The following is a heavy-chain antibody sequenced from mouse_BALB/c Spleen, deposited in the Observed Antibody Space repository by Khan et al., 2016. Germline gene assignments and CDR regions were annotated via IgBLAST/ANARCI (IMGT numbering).Heavy chain of an antibody. CDR1: GFNIKDTY. V-gene: IGHV14-3*02. CDR3: ARSDGTSRGAMDY. D-gene: IGHD1-3*01. Sequence: QQQSGAELVKPGASVKLSCTASGFNIKDTYMHWVKQRPEQGLEWIGRIDPANGNTKYDPKFQGKATITADTSSNTAYLQLSSLTSEDTAVYYCARSDGTSRGAMDYWGQGTSVTVSS. J-gene: IGHJ4*01. CDR2: IDPANGNT.